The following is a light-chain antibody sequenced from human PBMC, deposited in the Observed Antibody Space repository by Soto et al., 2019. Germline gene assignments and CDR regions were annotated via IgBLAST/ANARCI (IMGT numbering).Light chain of an antibody. Sequence: QAVLTQPRSASGTPGQRVTISCSGSSSNIGSNTVNWYQQLPGTAPKLLIYSNNQRPSGVPDRFSGSKSGTSASLAISGLQSEDEADYYCAAWDDSLNAFYVFGTGTKVTVL. V-gene: IGLV1-44*01. CDR1: SSNIGSNT. CDR2: SNN. J-gene: IGLJ1*01. CDR3: AAWDDSLNAFYV.